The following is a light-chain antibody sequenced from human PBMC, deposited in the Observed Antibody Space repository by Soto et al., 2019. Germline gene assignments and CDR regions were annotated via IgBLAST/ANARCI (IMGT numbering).Light chain of an antibody. CDR2: EVV. J-gene: IGLJ1*01. CDR1: KNDIGVYDF. V-gene: IGLV2-8*01. Sequence: QAALTQPPSASGYPGQAVTISCTGTKNDIGVYDFVSWYQHHPGKAPRLIIYEVVQRPSGVPDRFSGSKSGNTASLTVSGLQAADEADYFCKSYAGSNTYVFGSGTNVTVL. CDR3: KSYAGSNTYV.